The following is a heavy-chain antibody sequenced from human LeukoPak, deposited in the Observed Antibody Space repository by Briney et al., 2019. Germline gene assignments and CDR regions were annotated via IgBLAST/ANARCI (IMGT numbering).Heavy chain of an antibody. CDR2: MNPNSGNT. Sequence: ASEKVSCKASGYTFTSYDINWVRQATGQGLEWMGWMNPNSGNTGYAQKFQGRVTMTGNTSISTAYMELSSLGSEDTAVYYCARGASLRAVVVGATTSPPMPYDFWGQGTLVTVSS. CDR3: ARGASLRAVVVGATTSPPMPYDF. CDR1: GYTFTSYD. D-gene: IGHD2-15*01. V-gene: IGHV1-8*01. J-gene: IGHJ4*02.